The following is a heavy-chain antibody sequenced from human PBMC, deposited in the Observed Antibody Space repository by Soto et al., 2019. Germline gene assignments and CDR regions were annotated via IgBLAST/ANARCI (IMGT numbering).Heavy chain of an antibody. CDR2: VGGDNGNT. CDR3: VAVDYGDY. CDR1: GYSFTSYA. J-gene: IGHJ4*02. V-gene: IGHV1-3*05. D-gene: IGHD6-19*01. Sequence: QVQLVQSGAEEKKPGASVKVSCKASGYSFTSYAMHWVRQAPGQRLEWMGWVGGDNGNTRYSQKFQGRVTMTRDTSASTAYMELSSLASEDTAVYYCVAVDYGDYGGQGPLVSVSS.